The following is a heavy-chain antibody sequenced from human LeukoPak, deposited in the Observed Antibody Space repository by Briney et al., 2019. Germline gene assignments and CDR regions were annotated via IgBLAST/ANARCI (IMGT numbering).Heavy chain of an antibody. CDR1: GYTFTTYD. Sequence: ASVKVSCKASGYTFTTYDINWVRQATGQGPEWMGWMNPNSGNTGYAQKFQGRVTMTRNTSISTAYMEQSSLRSDDTAVYYCARDGWMITFGGVINWFDPWGQGTLVTVSS. J-gene: IGHJ5*02. CDR2: MNPNSGNT. D-gene: IGHD3-16*01. CDR3: ARDGWMITFGGVINWFDP. V-gene: IGHV1-8*01.